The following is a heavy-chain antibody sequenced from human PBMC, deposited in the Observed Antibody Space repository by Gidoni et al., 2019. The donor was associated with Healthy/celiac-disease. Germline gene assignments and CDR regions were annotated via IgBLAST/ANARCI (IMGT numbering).Heavy chain of an antibody. Sequence: EVQLLESGGGLVQPGGSLRRSCAASGFTFSSYAMSWVRQAPGKGLEWVSAISGSGGSTYYADSVKGRFTISRDNSKNTLYLQMNSLRAEDTAVYYCAKGELLVYYYYGMDVWGQGTTVTVSS. CDR3: AKGELLVYYYYGMDV. CDR2: ISGSGGST. V-gene: IGHV3-23*01. J-gene: IGHJ6*02. CDR1: GFTFSSYA. D-gene: IGHD1-26*01.